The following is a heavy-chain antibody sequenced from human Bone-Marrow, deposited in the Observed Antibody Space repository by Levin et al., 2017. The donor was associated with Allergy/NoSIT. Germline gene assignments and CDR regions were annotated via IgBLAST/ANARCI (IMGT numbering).Heavy chain of an antibody. CDR3: AKLNWSDLRNC. CDR1: GFTLSNYA. CDR2: IQSSGDI. V-gene: IGHV3-23*01. D-gene: IGHD1-1*01. Sequence: PSETLSLTCAASGFTLSNYAMSWVRQAPGKGLEWVAAIQSSGDIYYADSVKGRFTISRDNSKNTVYLQMNSLRAEDTAVYYCAKLNWSDLRNCWGQGTLVTVSS. J-gene: IGHJ4*02.